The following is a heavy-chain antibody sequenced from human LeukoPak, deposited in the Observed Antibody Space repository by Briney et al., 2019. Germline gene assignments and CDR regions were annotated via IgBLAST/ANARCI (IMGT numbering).Heavy chain of an antibody. J-gene: IGHJ4*02. V-gene: IGHV4-34*01. CDR1: GGSFSGYY. Sequence: SETLSLTCAVYGGSFSGYYWSWIRQPPGKGLEWIGEINHSGSTNYNPSLKSRVTISVDTSKNQFSLKLSPVTAADTAVYYCARGSLDTAMVLFDYWGQGTLVTVSS. D-gene: IGHD5-18*01. CDR3: ARGSLDTAMVLFDY. CDR2: INHSGST.